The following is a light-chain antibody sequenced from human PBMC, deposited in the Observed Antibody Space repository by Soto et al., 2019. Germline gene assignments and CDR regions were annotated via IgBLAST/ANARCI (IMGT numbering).Light chain of an antibody. J-gene: IGKJ1*01. CDR1: QSISSW. V-gene: IGKV1-5*01. Sequence: DIQMTQSPSTLSASVGDRVTITCRASQSISSWLAWYQQKRGKAPKLLIYDASSLESGVPSRFSGSGSGTEFTLTISSLQPDDFATYYCQQYNSYLTFGQGTKVEI. CDR3: QQYNSYLT. CDR2: DAS.